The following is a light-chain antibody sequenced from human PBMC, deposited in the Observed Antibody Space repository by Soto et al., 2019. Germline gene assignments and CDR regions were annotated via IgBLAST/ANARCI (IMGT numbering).Light chain of an antibody. CDR3: QQYGMSPFT. Sequence: EVVLTQSPGTLSLSPGARATLSCRASQSVTGTYLAWYQQRPGQAPRLLIYGASSRATGIPDRFSGGGSGTDITLTISGLASEDSAVYYCQQYGMSPFTFGGGTKVEIK. CDR1: QSVTGTY. J-gene: IGKJ4*01. CDR2: GAS. V-gene: IGKV3-20*01.